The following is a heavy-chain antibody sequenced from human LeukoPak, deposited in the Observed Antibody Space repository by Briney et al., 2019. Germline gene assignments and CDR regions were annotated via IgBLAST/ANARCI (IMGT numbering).Heavy chain of an antibody. CDR2: IYYGGSA. Sequence: PSETLSLTCTVSGGSITSSGFYWGWIRQPPGKGLEWIGNIYYGGSAYYNPSLKSRVTISVDTSKNQFSLKLSSVTAADTAVYYRARQPSIVVVDNWFDPWGQGTLVAVSS. CDR3: ARQPSIVVVDNWFDP. D-gene: IGHD2-15*01. J-gene: IGHJ5*02. V-gene: IGHV4-39*07. CDR1: GGSITSSGFY.